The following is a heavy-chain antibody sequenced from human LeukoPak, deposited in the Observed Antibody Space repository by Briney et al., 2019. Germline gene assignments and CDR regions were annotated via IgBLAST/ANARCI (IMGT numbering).Heavy chain of an antibody. CDR3: ARDQTDTAMVD. V-gene: IGHV1-69*01. J-gene: IGHJ4*02. CDR1: GGTFSSYP. D-gene: IGHD5-18*01. CDR2: IIPIFGTA. Sequence: GASVKVSCKASGGTFSSYPISWVRQAPGQGLEWMGGIIPIFGTANYAQKFQGRVTITADESTSTAYMELSSLRSEDTAVYYCARDQTDTAMVDWGQGTLVTVSS.